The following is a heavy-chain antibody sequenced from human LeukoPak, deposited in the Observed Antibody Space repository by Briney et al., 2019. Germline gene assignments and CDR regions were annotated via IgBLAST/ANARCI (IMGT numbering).Heavy chain of an antibody. CDR3: AKDRDPYDYGSGSYYNGVFDY. CDR1: DFSFSNYA. Sequence: GGSLRLSCAASDFSFSNYAMSWVRQAPGKGLEWVSAVSNRGGSTYYADSVKGRFTISRDNSKNTLYLQMNSLRAEDAAVYYCAKDRDPYDYGSGSYYNGVFDYWGQGTLVTVSS. J-gene: IGHJ4*02. D-gene: IGHD3-10*01. CDR2: VSNRGGST. V-gene: IGHV3-23*01.